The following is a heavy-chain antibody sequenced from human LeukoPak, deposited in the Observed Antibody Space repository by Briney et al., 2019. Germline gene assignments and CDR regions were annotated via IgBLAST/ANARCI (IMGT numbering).Heavy chain of an antibody. V-gene: IGHV4-59*01. CDR3: ARVLPHQIAAAAYFGY. D-gene: IGHD6-13*01. J-gene: IGHJ4*02. CDR2: IYYSGST. Sequence: SETLSLTCTVSGGSISSYYWSWIRQPPGKGLEWIGYIYYSGSTNYNPSLKSRVTISVDTSKNQFSLKLSSVTAADTAVYYCARVLPHQIAAAAYFGYWGQGTLVTVSS. CDR1: GGSISSYY.